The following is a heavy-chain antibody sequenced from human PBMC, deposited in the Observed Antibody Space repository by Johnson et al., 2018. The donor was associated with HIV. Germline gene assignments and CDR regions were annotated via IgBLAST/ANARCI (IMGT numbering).Heavy chain of an antibody. D-gene: IGHD3-3*01. CDR3: VKDIQVGVSDALDI. J-gene: IGHJ3*02. CDR1: GFTFRHYG. CDR2: IRYDGRNK. Sequence: QVQLVESGGGVVQPGRSLRLSCAASGFTFRHYGMHWVRQAPGKGLEWVAFIRYDGRNKYYADSVKGRFTISRDNSKNTLYLQMSSLRTEDTALYYCVKDIQVGVSDALDIWGQGTTVTVSS. V-gene: IGHV3-30*02.